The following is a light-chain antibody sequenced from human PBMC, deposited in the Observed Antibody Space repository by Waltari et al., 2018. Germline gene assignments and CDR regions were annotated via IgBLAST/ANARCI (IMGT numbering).Light chain of an antibody. CDR1: ENINTY. Sequence: DIQMTQSPSSLSASVGDRVTITGRASENINTYLNWYQQRPGKAPKLLIYKASTLQTAVPSRFSGSGSGTDYTFTINHLQSEDVAIYYCQQAYAFPPTFGQGTKVGLK. CDR3: QQAYAFPPT. CDR2: KAS. J-gene: IGKJ1*01. V-gene: IGKV1-33*01.